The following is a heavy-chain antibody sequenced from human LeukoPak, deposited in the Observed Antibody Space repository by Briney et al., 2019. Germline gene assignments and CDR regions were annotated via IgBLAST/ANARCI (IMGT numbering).Heavy chain of an antibody. CDR1: GGTFSSYG. Sequence: VASVKVSCKASGGTFSSYGISWVRQAPGQGLEWMGWISAYNGNTNYAQKLQGRVTMTTDTSTSTAYMELRSLRSDDTAVYYCARVRDGYNRGTLGYWGQGTLVTVSS. V-gene: IGHV1-18*01. J-gene: IGHJ4*02. D-gene: IGHD5-24*01. CDR3: ARVRDGYNRGTLGY. CDR2: ISAYNGNT.